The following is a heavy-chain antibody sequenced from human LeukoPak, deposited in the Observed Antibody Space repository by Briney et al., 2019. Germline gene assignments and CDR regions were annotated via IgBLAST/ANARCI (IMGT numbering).Heavy chain of an antibody. Sequence: PSQSLSLTCTVSGYAIISGGFSWNWIRQPPGKGLEWIGCIYDRGPAHYNPSLKSRVTISVDTSKNQFSLKLSSVTAADTAVYYRARVSRITMISDYWGQGTLVTVSS. D-gene: IGHD3-22*01. CDR3: ARVSRITMISDY. J-gene: IGHJ4*02. CDR1: GYAIISGGFS. CDR2: IYDRGPA. V-gene: IGHV4-30-2*01.